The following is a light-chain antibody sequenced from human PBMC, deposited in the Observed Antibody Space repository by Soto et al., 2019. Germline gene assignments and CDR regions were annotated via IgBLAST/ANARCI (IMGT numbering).Light chain of an antibody. CDR2: DTS. V-gene: IGKV1-33*01. CDR1: HDITKY. J-gene: IGKJ2*01. CDR3: QYFDHFPIMFT. Sequence: DIQMTQSPSSLSASVGDRVTITCQASHDITKYLNWYQQKPGKAPKLLIYDTSNLETGVPFAFSGRGSETKFPLTFSCHRLDDFAQHYCQYFDHFPIMFTFGQGTKLE.